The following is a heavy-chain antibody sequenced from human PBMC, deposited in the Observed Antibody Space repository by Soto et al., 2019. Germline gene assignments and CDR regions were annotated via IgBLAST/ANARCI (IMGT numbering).Heavy chain of an antibody. D-gene: IGHD2-21*01. CDR3: AVEYCGGDCYPDPKFDY. V-gene: IGHV3-33*01. CDR2: IWYDGSNK. Sequence: GGSLRLSCAASGFTFSSYGMHWVRQAPGKGLEWVAVIWYDGSNKYYADSVKGRFTISRDNSKNTLYLQMNSLRAEDTAVYYCAVEYCGGDCYPDPKFDYWGQGTLVTVSS. J-gene: IGHJ4*02. CDR1: GFTFSSYG.